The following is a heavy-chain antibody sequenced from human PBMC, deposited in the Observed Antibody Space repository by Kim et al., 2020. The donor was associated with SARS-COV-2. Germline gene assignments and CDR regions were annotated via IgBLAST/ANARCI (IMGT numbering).Heavy chain of an antibody. CDR2: IYHSGST. J-gene: IGHJ1*01. D-gene: IGHD3-10*01. Sequence: SETLSLTCTVSGYSISSGYYWVWIRQPPGKGLEWIGSIYHSGSTYYNPSLTSRVSISVDTSKNQFSLNLNSVTATDTALYYCARGGSDSWPRYYFQFWG. CDR3: ARGGSDSWPRYYFQF. CDR1: GYSISSGYY. V-gene: IGHV4-38-2*02.